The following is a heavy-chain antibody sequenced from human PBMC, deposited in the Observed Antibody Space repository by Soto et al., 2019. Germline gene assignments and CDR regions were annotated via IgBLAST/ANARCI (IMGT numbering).Heavy chain of an antibody. J-gene: IGHJ4*02. Sequence: SETLVLTCSVCRRSIGFSNWTWIGQHTATGLEWIGYIYYSGSTNYNPSLKSRVTISLDTSKSQFSLKLSSVTAADTAVYYCARDRRINLRQQLPRYYFDYWGQGTLVTVS. CDR1: RRSIGFSN. V-gene: IGHV4-59*12. D-gene: IGHD6-13*01. CDR3: ARDRRINLRQQLPRYYFDY. CDR2: IYYSGST.